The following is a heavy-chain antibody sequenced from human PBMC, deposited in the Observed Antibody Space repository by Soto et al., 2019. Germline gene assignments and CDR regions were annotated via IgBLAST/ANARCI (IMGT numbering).Heavy chain of an antibody. Sequence: GSLRLSCAAAGFTFSRSWMTWVRQAPGKGLEWVANTNKDGRQKYLADSVKGRFTISRDNAKNSLYLQMNSLGAEDTAVYYCAIDPEYSAFDIWGQGTMVTVSS. CDR3: AIDPEYSAFDI. V-gene: IGHV3-7*01. CDR1: GFTFSRSW. D-gene: IGHD2-15*01. J-gene: IGHJ3*02. CDR2: TNKDGRQK.